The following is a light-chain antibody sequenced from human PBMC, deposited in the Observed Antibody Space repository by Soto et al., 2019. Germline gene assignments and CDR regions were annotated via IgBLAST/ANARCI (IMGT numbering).Light chain of an antibody. CDR2: QTS. CDR1: QYINTR. J-gene: IGKJ1*01. CDR3: HQRQSWPRT. Sequence: VLTQTPNALSSFPVGGVTLSCMASQYINTRLAWYQQRPGQAPRLLIYQTSIRAAGIPARFSASGSGTDFTLTISDVQPEDFALYYCHQRQSWPRTFGQGAKVDIK. V-gene: IGKV3-11*01.